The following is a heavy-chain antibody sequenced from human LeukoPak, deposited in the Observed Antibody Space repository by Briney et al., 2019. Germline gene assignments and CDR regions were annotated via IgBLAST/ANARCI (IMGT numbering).Heavy chain of an antibody. V-gene: IGHV4-59*12. CDR2: IYYSGST. CDR3: ARDGLRDDAFDI. CDR1: GGSISSYY. Sequence: PSETLSLTCTVSGGSISSYYWSWIRQPPGKGLEWIGYIYYSGSTNYNPSLKSRVTISVDTSKNQFSLKLSSVTAADTAVYYCARDGLRDDAFDIWGQGTMVTVSS. J-gene: IGHJ3*02.